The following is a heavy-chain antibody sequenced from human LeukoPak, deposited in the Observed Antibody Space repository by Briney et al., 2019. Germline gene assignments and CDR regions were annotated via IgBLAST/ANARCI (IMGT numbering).Heavy chain of an antibody. CDR2: ISVYNGNT. V-gene: IGHV1-18*01. CDR1: GYTFTSYG. D-gene: IGHD3-3*01. Sequence: ASVKVSCKASGYTFTSYGISWVRQAPGQGLEWMGWISVYNGNTKYVQKFQGRVTMTTDTSTRTAYMELRSLRSDDTAVYYCARHTGSLYDFWSGYIDYWGQGTLVTVSS. CDR3: ARHTGSLYDFWSGYIDY. J-gene: IGHJ4*02.